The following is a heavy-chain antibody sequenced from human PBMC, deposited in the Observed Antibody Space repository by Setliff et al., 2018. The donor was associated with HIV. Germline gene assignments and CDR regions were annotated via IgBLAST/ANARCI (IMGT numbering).Heavy chain of an antibody. CDR1: GGSISSSSYY. CDR3: ARHRRLTGTTSYYFDY. CDR2: IYYSGST. J-gene: IGHJ4*02. V-gene: IGHV4-39*01. D-gene: IGHD1-1*01. Sequence: SETLSLTCTVSGGSISSSSYYWGWIRQPPGKGLEWIGSIYYSGSTYYNPSLKSRVTISVDTSKNQFSLKLSSVTAADTAVYYCARHRRLTGTTSYYFDYWGQGTLVTAPQ.